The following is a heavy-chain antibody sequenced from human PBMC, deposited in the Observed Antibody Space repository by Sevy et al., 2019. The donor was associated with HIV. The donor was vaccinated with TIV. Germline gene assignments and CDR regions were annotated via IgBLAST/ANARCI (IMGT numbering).Heavy chain of an antibody. CDR2: ISYSGTT. CDR1: GGSVSSDISY. Sequence: SETLSLTCTVSGGSVSSDISYWNWIRQPPGKGLECIGSISYSGTTSYNPSLKSRVTISLDTSKNQFSLKVNSVTAADTAIYYCARGVHAGMVDYYDSSGRPTYYYYGMDVWGQGTTVTVSS. J-gene: IGHJ6*02. V-gene: IGHV4-61*01. CDR3: ARGVHAGMVDYYDSSGRPTYYYYGMDV. D-gene: IGHD3-22*01.